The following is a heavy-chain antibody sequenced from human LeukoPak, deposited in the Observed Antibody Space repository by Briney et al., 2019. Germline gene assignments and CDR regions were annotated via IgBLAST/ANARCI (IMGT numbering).Heavy chain of an antibody. CDR1: GFTFSSYA. CDR3: AKIHTDLRFGKSYNDY. J-gene: IGHJ4*02. CDR2: ISGSGGST. V-gene: IGHV3-23*01. D-gene: IGHD3-10*01. Sequence: GGSLRLSCAASGFTFSSYAMSWVRQAPGKGLEWVSAISGSGGSTYYADSVKGRFTISRDNSKNTLYLQMNSLRAEDTAVYYCAKIHTDLRFGKSYNDYWGQGTLVTVSS.